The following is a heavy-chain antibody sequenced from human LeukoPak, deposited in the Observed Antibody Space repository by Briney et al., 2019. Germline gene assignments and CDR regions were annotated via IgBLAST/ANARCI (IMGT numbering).Heavy chain of an antibody. CDR3: ARETHYDFWSGYLGLYNWFDP. CDR1: GGSISSGGYY. Sequence: PSETLSLTCTVSGGSISSGGYYWGWIRQHPGKGLEWIGYIYYSGSTYYNPSLKSRVTISVDTSKNQFSLKLSSVTAADTAVYYCARETHYDFWSGYLGLYNWFDPWGQGTLVTVSS. CDR2: IYYSGST. D-gene: IGHD3-3*01. V-gene: IGHV4-31*03. J-gene: IGHJ5*02.